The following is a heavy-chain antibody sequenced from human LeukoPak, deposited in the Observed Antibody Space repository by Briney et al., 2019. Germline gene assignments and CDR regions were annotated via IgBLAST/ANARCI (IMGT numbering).Heavy chain of an antibody. D-gene: IGHD4-17*01. Sequence: SETLSLTCTASGGSISSSSYYWGWIRQPPGKGLEWIGSIYYSGSTYYNPSLKSRVTISVDTSKNQFSLKLSSVTAADTAVYYCASHDYGDYVGYYYMDVWGKGTTVTVSS. CDR3: ASHDYGDYVGYYYMDV. J-gene: IGHJ6*03. V-gene: IGHV4-39*01. CDR1: GGSISSSSYY. CDR2: IYYSGST.